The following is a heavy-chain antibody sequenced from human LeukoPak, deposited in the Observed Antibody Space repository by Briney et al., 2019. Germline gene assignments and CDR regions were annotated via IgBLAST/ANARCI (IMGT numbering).Heavy chain of an antibody. V-gene: IGHV3-21*01. D-gene: IGHD3-22*01. Sequence: GGSLRLSCAASGFTFSSYSMNWVRQAPGKGLEWVSSISSSSSYIYYADSVKGRFTNSRDNAKNSLYLQMNSLRAEDTAVYYCARIYDSSGYSFDYWGQGTLVTVSS. CDR2: ISSSSSYI. J-gene: IGHJ4*02. CDR1: GFTFSSYS. CDR3: ARIYDSSGYSFDY.